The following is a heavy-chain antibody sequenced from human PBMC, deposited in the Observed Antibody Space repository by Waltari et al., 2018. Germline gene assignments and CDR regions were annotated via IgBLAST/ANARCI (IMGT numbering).Heavy chain of an antibody. CDR3: ARSYCSGGSCYDDY. Sequence: QVQLVQSGAEVKKPGSSVKVSCKASGGTFSSYAISWVRQAPGQGLEWMGRISPIFGTANYAQKFQGRGTITADKATSTAYMELSSLRSEDTAVYYCARSYCSGGSCYDDYWGQGTLVTVSS. CDR1: GGTFSSYA. D-gene: IGHD2-15*01. V-gene: IGHV1-69*08. J-gene: IGHJ4*02. CDR2: ISPIFGTA.